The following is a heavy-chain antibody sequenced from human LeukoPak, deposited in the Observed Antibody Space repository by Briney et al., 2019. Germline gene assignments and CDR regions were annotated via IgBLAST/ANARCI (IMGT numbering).Heavy chain of an antibody. CDR2: IKQGGSEK. CDR1: RFTSTGYW. J-gene: IGHJ4*02. Sequence: GGSLRLSCAASRFTSTGYWMRWVRQAPGKGLEWVANIKQGGSEKYYVDSVKGRFTISRDNAKNSLYLQMNSLRAEDTAVYYCARDAFDFWGQGTLVTVSS. CDR3: ARDAFDF. V-gene: IGHV3-7*01.